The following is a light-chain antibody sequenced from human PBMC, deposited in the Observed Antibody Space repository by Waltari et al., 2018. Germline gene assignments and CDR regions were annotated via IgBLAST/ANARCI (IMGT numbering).Light chain of an antibody. CDR2: EAS. J-gene: IGKJ4*01. Sequence: EIVLTQSPATLSLSPGERATLSFRASQSVSSYLAWYQQKPGQAPTLLIYEASDRATGIPARFSGSGAGTEFTLTISSLEPEDFAVYYCQQRSTWPLTFGGGTKVEIK. V-gene: IGKV3-11*01. CDR3: QQRSTWPLT. CDR1: QSVSSY.